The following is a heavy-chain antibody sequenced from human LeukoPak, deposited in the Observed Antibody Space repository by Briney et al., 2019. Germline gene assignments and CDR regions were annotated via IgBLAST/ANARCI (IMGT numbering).Heavy chain of an antibody. CDR2: IYSIGTT. D-gene: IGHD4/OR15-4a*01. Sequence: PGGSLRLSCAASGFAVSSNFMSWVRQAPGKGLEWVSVIYSIGTTCYADSVKGRFTISRDNTWNTLYLQMNSLRAEDTAVCYCARDRDYGGFDYWGQGTLVTVSS. CDR3: ARDRDYGGFDY. CDR1: GFAVSSNF. J-gene: IGHJ4*02. V-gene: IGHV3-53*01.